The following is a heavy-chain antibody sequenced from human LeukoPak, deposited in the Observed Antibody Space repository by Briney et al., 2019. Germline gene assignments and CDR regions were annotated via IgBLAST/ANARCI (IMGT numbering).Heavy chain of an antibody. CDR2: ISNDGNRK. J-gene: IGHJ4*02. Sequence: GGSLRLSCAASGFTFNNYGIHWVRQAPGKGLEWVAFISNDGNRKSYADSLRGRFTISRDNSRDTLYLQMNSLRAEDTAVYYCAKDAAAGHLYFDYWGQGTLVTVSS. CDR3: AKDAAAGHLYFDY. D-gene: IGHD6-13*01. V-gene: IGHV3-30*18. CDR1: GFTFNNYG.